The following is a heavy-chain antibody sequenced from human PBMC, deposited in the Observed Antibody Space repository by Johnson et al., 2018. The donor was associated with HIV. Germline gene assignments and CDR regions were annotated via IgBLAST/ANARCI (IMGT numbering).Heavy chain of an antibody. D-gene: IGHD6-13*01. Sequence: MLLVESGGGVVQPGRSLRLSCVGSGFTFSSYGMHWVRQAAGKGLEWVSYISSSVSTIYYADSVQGPFPISRDNAKNSLYLQMNSLRAEDTAVYDCARDLRGRLSWSSDAFDIWGQGTMVTVSS. CDR1: GFTFSSYG. CDR2: ISSSVSTI. V-gene: IGHV3-48*04. J-gene: IGHJ3*02. CDR3: ARDLRGRLSWSSDAFDI.